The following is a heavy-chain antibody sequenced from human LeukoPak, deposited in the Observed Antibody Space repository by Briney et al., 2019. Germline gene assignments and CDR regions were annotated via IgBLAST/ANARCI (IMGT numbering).Heavy chain of an antibody. J-gene: IGHJ4*02. CDR3: ARGPNPNYGFWSGYSYYFDY. CDR1: GGSISSSSYY. V-gene: IGHV4-39*07. Sequence: SETLSLTCTVSGGSISSSSYYWGWIRQPPGKGLEWIGSIYYSGSTYYNPSLKSRVTLSVDTSKNQFSLKMSSVTPADTAVYYCARGPNPNYGFWSGYSYYFDYWGQGTLVTVSS. D-gene: IGHD3-3*01. CDR2: IYYSGST.